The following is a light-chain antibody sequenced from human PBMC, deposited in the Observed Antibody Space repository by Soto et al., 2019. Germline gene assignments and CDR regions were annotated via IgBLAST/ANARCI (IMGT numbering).Light chain of an antibody. CDR2: GVR. V-gene: IGLV2-14*01. CDR3: RSFTTTRFYV. CDR1: GYDIGAYDY. J-gene: IGLJ1*01. Sequence: QSALTQPTSVSGSPGQSITIYCTGSGYDIGAYDYVSWYQQHPGKAPRLLIHGVRNRPPGISSRFSASKAGLTASLPISGLRAEDEADYYFRSFTTTRFYVFGPGTKLTVL.